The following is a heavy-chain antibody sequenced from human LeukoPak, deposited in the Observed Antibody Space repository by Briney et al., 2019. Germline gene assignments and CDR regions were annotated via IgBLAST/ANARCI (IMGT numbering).Heavy chain of an antibody. J-gene: IGHJ4*02. CDR3: ASHSRGYYFDY. CDR1: GYSISSGYY. CDR2: IYHSGST. V-gene: IGHV4-38-2*02. D-gene: IGHD4-11*01. Sequence: SETLSLTCTVSGYSISSGYYWGWIRQPPGKGLEWIGSIYHSGSTYYNPSLKSRVTISVDTSKNQFSLKLSSVTAADTAVYYCASHSRGYYFDYWGQGTLVTVSS.